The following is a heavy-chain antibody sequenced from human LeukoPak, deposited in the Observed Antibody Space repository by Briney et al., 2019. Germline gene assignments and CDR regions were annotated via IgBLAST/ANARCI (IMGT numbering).Heavy chain of an antibody. CDR1: GYTFTGYY. CDR3: ARDGDSSGYSPRGPLGY. J-gene: IGHJ4*02. CDR2: INPNSGGT. V-gene: IGHV1-2*02. D-gene: IGHD3-22*01. Sequence: GASVKVSCKASGYTFTGYYMHWVRQAPGQGLEWMGWINPNSGGTNYAQKFQGRVTMTRDTSISTAYMELSSLRSDDTAVYYCARDGDSSGYSPRGPLGYWGQGTLVTVSS.